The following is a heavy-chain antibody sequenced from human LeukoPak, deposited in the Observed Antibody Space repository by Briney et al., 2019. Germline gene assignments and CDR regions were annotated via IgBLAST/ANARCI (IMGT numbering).Heavy chain of an antibody. V-gene: IGHV4-39*07. J-gene: IGHJ1*01. CDR2: MHYRGST. D-gene: IGHD2-2*01. Sequence: SETLSLTCTVSGGSISSGTFYWGWIRQPPGKGLEWIARMHYRGSTDYNPSLKSRVIISLDTSKNQFSLNLRFVAAADTAVYYCARLGYCSSTSCYVQNWGQGTQVTVCS. CDR1: GGSISSGTFY. CDR3: ARLGYCSSTSCYVQN.